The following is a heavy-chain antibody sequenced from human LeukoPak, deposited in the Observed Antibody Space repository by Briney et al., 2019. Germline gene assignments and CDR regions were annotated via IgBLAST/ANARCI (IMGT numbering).Heavy chain of an antibody. D-gene: IGHD6-13*01. CDR2: VDEDGSER. V-gene: IGHV3-7*01. Sequence: PGGSLRLSXAASGFTFSRYWMTWVRQAPGKGLEWVANVDEDGSERFYVDSVKGRFTISRDNAKNSLYLQMNSLRVEDTALYYCVRDQGAAGDYWGQGILVTVPS. CDR1: GFTFSRYW. CDR3: VRDQGAAGDY. J-gene: IGHJ4*02.